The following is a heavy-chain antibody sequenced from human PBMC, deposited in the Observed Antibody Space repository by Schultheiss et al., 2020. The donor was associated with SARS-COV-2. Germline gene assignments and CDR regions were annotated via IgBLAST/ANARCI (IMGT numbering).Heavy chain of an antibody. V-gene: IGHV3-21*04. CDR3: AKDTTLEYSSSSADFPFDY. Sequence: GESLKISCAASGFTFSSYSMNWVRQAPGKGLEWVSSISSSSSYIYYADSVKGRFTISRDNSKNTLYLQMNSLRAEDTAVYYCAKDTTLEYSSSSADFPFDYWGQGTLVTVSS. CDR2: ISSSSSYI. CDR1: GFTFSSYS. J-gene: IGHJ4*02. D-gene: IGHD6-6*01.